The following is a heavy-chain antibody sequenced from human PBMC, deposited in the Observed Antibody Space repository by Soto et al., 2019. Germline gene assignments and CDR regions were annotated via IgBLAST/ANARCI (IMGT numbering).Heavy chain of an antibody. J-gene: IGHJ4*02. D-gene: IGHD4-4*01. CDR2: INHSGST. CDR1: GGSFSGYY. CDR3: ARISYSNTDY. V-gene: IGHV4-34*01. Sequence: PSETLSLTCAVYGGSFSGYYWSWIRQPPGKGLEWIGEINHSGSTNYNPSLKSRVTISVDTSKNQFSLKLSSVTAADTAVYYCARISYSNTDYWGQGPLLTGSS.